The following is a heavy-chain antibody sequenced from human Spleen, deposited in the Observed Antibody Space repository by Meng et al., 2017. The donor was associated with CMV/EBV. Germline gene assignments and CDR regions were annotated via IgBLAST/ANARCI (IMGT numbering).Heavy chain of an antibody. CDR1: FSRYY. D-gene: IGHD3-10*01. CDR3: ARWGSGGSGSYYPMDWYFDL. CDR2: IGTAGDT. J-gene: IGHJ2*01. V-gene: IGHV3-13*01. Sequence: FSRYYMHSVRQATGNGLEWVSAIGTAGDTYYPGSVKGRFTISRENAKNSLYLQMNSLRAGDTAVYYCARWGSGGSGSYYPMDWYFDLWGRGTLVTVSS.